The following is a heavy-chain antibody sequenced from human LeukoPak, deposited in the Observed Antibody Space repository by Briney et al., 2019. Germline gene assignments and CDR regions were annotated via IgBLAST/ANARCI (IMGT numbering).Heavy chain of an antibody. CDR3: ARAGTYYDFWSGYYPYYYYGMDV. CDR2: TYYSGST. CDR1: GGSISSYY. D-gene: IGHD3-3*01. J-gene: IGHJ6*02. Sequence: SETLSLTCTVSGGSISSYYWSWIRQPPGKGLEWIGYTYYSGSTNYNPSLKSRVTISVDTSKNQFPLKLSSVTAADTAVYYCARAGTYYDFWSGYYPYYYYGMDVWGQGTTVTVSS. V-gene: IGHV4-59*01.